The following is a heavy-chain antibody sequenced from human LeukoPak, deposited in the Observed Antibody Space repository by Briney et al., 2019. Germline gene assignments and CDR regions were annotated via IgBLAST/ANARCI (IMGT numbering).Heavy chain of an antibody. CDR1: GGSISSYY. CDR3: AAGYSSIIDY. CDR2: ISASESTSGST. V-gene: IGHV4-4*07. Sequence: SETLSLTCSVSGGSISSYYWSWLRQPAGKGLEWIGRISASESTSGSTSYNPSLKRRVTISVDTSKNQFSLKLSSVTAADTAVYYCAAGYSSIIDYWGQGTLVTVSS. D-gene: IGHD6-13*01. J-gene: IGHJ4*02.